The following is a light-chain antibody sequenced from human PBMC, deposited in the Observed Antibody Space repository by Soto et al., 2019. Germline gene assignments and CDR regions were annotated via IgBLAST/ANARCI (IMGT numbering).Light chain of an antibody. CDR3: QQYDSWPLT. CDR1: QSVDRN. J-gene: IGKJ4*01. Sequence: EIVMTQSPGTLSVSTEEGATLSCRASQSVDRNLAWYQQKPGQAPRLLIYGASTRPTGIPDRFSGSGSGTEFSLTISRLQSEDFAVYDCQQYDSWPLTFGGATKVEIK. CDR2: GAS. V-gene: IGKV3D-15*01.